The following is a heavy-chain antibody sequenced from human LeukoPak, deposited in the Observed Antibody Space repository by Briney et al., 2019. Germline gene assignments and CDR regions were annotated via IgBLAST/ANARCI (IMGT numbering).Heavy chain of an antibody. J-gene: IGHJ5*02. CDR3: AKNRDYGDYSNYFDP. Sequence: SETLSLTCTVSGGSVNKTAYSWSWIRQPPGKGLEWIGYIYHGGNTYYTPSLKSRVAISVDISKNQLSLKLRSVTAADTAVYYCAKNRDYGDYSNYFDPWGQGTLVIVSS. V-gene: IGHV4-30-2*01. D-gene: IGHD4-17*01. CDR1: GGSVNKTAYS. CDR2: IYHGGNT.